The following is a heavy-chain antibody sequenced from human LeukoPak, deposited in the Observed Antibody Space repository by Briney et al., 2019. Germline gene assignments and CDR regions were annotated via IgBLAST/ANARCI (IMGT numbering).Heavy chain of an antibody. J-gene: IGHJ6*01. D-gene: IGHD3-10*02. CDR2: ISTTRGTT. CDR1: GLTFSSYG. Sequence: GGSLRLSCAASGLTFSSYGMSWVRQAPGRGLEWVSAISTTRGTTYYADSVKGRFTISRDNAKNSLYLQMNSLRAEDTAVYYCAELGITMIGGVWGKGTTVTISS. CDR3: AELGITMIGGV. V-gene: IGHV3-23*01.